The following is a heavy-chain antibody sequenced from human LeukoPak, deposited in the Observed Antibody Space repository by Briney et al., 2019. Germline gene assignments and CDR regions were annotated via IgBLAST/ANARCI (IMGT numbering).Heavy chain of an antibody. D-gene: IGHD7-27*01. J-gene: IGHJ6*03. Sequence: ASVKVSCKASSYTFTNYAFTWVRQAPGQGLEWMGWINPNSGDTNYAQKFQGGVTMTRDTSISTAYMELSNVRSDDTALYYCARAGTESKWGLPRADYYYMDVWGKGTTVTVSS. CDR2: INPNSGDT. V-gene: IGHV1-2*02. CDR1: SYTFTNYA. CDR3: ARAGTESKWGLPRADYYYMDV.